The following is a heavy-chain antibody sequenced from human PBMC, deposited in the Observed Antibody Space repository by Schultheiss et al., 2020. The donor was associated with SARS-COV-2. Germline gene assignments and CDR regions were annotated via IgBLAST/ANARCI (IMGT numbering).Heavy chain of an antibody. D-gene: IGHD6-6*01. CDR1: GLTFSGYA. Sequence: GGSLRLSCAVSGLTFSGYAMSWVRQAPGKGLEWVSAISGSGGTTYYADSVKGRFTIARDNTKNTLYLQRNSLRAEDTAVYYCAAGYSSSSHLYYYGMDVWGQGTTVTVSS. V-gene: IGHV3-23*01. CDR2: ISGSGGTT. J-gene: IGHJ6*02. CDR3: AAGYSSSSHLYYYGMDV.